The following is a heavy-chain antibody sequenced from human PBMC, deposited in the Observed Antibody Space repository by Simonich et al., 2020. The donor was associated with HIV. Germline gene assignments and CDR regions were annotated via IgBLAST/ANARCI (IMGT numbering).Heavy chain of an antibody. CDR1: GFTFSNYA. Sequence: EVQLLESGGGLVQPGGSLGLSCAASGFTFSNYAMSWVRQAPGEGWAGVSSISISVGTQNYADSVKGRFTISRDNSKNMLYLQMNSLRAEDTAVYYCAKGYSSGWPILNFDYWGQGSLVTVSS. V-gene: IGHV3-23*01. CDR3: AKGYSSGWPILNFDY. D-gene: IGHD6-19*01. J-gene: IGHJ4*02. CDR2: ISISVGTQ.